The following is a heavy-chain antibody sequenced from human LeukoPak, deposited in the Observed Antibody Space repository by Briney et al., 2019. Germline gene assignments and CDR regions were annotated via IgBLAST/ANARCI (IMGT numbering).Heavy chain of an antibody. CDR1: GGTCSSYA. J-gene: IGHJ4*02. D-gene: IGHD3-22*01. Sequence: ASVKVSCKASGGTCSSYAISWVRQAPGQGLEWMGGIIPIFGTANYAQKFQGRVTITADESTSTAYMELSSLRSEDTAVYYCARETLGSSGYDDPFDYWGQGTLVTVSS. CDR2: IIPIFGTA. CDR3: ARETLGSSGYDDPFDY. V-gene: IGHV1-69*01.